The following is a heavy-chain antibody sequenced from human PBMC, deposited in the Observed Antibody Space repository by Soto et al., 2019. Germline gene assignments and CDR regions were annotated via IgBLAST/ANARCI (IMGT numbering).Heavy chain of an antibody. CDR2: ISAYNGNT. D-gene: IGHD6-19*01. J-gene: IGHJ6*03. CDR1: GYSFTNYG. CDR3: ARDRGVAPPVAGNTHYYYYMDV. V-gene: IGHV1-18*01. Sequence: QDQLVQSGVEVKKPGASVKVSCKASGYSFTNYGITWVRQAPGQGFEWMGWISAYNGNTNYAQKFHGRVTMTTDAPTSAAYLELRSLRSDDTAVYYCARDRGVAPPVAGNTHYYYYMDVWGKGTTVTVSS.